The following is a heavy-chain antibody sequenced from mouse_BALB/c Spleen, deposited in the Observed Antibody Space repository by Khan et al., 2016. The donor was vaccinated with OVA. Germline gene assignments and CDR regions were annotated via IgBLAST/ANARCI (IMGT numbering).Heavy chain of an antibody. J-gene: IGHJ2*01. CDR2: ISTYSGST. CDR1: GYTFTDYA. Sequence: VQLQESGPELVRPGVSVKISCKGSGYTFTDYAMYWVKQSHAKSLEWIGLISTYSGSTNYNQKFKGKVTMTVDKSSSAAYMELARLTSEDSAIYYGARPAYDGYYDYWGQGTALTVSS. CDR3: ARPAYDGYYDY. D-gene: IGHD2-3*01. V-gene: IGHV1S137*01.